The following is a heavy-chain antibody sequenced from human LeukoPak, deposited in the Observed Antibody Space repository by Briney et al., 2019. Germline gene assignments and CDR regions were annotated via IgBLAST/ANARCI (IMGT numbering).Heavy chain of an antibody. D-gene: IGHD2-21*02. V-gene: IGHV3-23*01. Sequence: GGSLRLSCVPSGFTFNSYAMSWVRQAPGQGLEWVSTISVTGSSTYYADSVKGRFTTSRDNSKNTLYLQMNGLRVEDTAVYYCAKTLRSGDRYFDYWGQGTLVTVSS. CDR1: GFTFNSYA. J-gene: IGHJ4*02. CDR3: AKTLRSGDRYFDY. CDR2: ISVTGSST.